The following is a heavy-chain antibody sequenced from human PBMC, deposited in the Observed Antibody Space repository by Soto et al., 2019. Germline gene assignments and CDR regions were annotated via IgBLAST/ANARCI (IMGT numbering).Heavy chain of an antibody. J-gene: IGHJ4*02. CDR3: ARDLWGNEPHFDY. D-gene: IGHD3-16*01. CDR1: GYTFTSYG. CDR2: ISTYNGNT. Sequence: ASVTVSCQTSGYTFTSYGISWVRQAPGQGLEWMGWISTYNGNTNYAQKVQGRVTMTTDTSTSTAYMELRSLRSDDTAVYYCARDLWGNEPHFDYWGQGTLVTVSS. V-gene: IGHV1-18*01.